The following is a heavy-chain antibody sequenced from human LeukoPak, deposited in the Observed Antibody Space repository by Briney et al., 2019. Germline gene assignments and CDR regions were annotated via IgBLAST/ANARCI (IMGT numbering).Heavy chain of an antibody. D-gene: IGHD3-3*01. CDR1: GGSISSGGYS. CDR3: AKVLGDDLFDAFEI. CDR2: IYHSGST. Sequence: SQTRSLTCAVSGGSISSGGYSWSWIRQPPGKGLEWIGYIYHSGSTYYNPSLKSRVTISVDRSKNQFSLKLSSVTAADTAVYYCAKVLGDDLFDAFEIWGQGKMVTVSS. J-gene: IGHJ3*02. V-gene: IGHV4-30-2*01.